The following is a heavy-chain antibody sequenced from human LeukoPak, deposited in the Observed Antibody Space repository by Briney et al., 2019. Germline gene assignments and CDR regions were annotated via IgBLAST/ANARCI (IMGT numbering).Heavy chain of an antibody. J-gene: IGHJ4*02. CDR1: GGTSSNYI. V-gene: IGHV1-69*02. CDR2: IIPILGIA. Sequence: SVKVSCKASGGTSSNYIFSWVRQAPGQGLDWMGRIIPILGIANYAQKFQGRVTITADKSTSTAYMELSSLRSEDTAIYYCASTYRSSSGASFDYWGQGNLVTVSS. CDR3: ASTYRSSSGASFDY. D-gene: IGHD6-6*01.